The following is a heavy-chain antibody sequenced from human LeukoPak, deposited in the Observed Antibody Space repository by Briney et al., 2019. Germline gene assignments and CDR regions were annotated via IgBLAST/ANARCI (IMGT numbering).Heavy chain of an antibody. J-gene: IGHJ4*02. D-gene: IGHD4-23*01. V-gene: IGHV4-38-2*01. CDR3: LGGNSDMFGY. CDR1: GYSISSGYY. Sequence: PSETLSLTCAVSGYSISSGYYWGWIRQPPGKGLEWIGSIYHSGSTYYNPSLKSRVTISVDTSKNQFSLKLSSVTAADTAVYYCLGGNSDMFGYWGQGTLVTVSS. CDR2: IYHSGST.